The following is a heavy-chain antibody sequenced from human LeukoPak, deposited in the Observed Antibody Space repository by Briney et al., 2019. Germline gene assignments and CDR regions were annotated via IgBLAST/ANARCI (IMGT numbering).Heavy chain of an antibody. Sequence: GGSLRLSCAASGFTFSSYAMSWVRQAPGKGLEWVSAISGSGGSTYYADSVKGRFTISIDNSKNTLYLQMNSLRAEDTAVYYCAKPLLFDSSTAGMDVWGQGTTVTVSS. J-gene: IGHJ6*02. D-gene: IGHD6-13*01. CDR1: GFTFSSYA. V-gene: IGHV3-23*01. CDR3: AKPLLFDSSTAGMDV. CDR2: ISGSGGST.